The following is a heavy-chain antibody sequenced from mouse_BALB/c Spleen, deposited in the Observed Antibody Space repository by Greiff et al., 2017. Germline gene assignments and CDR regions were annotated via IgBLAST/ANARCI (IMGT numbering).Heavy chain of an antibody. CDR3: ASGYDYDY. V-gene: IGHV1S127*01. Sequence: VKLMESGPELVRPGASVKMSCTASGYTFTSYWMHWVNQRPGQGLEWIGMIDPSNSETRLNPKFKDKATLNVDKSSNTAYMQLSSLTSEDSAVYYCASGYDYDYWGQGTTLTVSS. J-gene: IGHJ2*01. D-gene: IGHD2-4*01. CDR2: IDPSNSET. CDR1: GYTFTSYW.